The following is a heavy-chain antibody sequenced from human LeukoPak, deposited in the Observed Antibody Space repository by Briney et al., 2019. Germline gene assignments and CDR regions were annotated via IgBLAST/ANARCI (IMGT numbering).Heavy chain of an antibody. CDR3: ARAPTPYFTYYMDV. Sequence: GASLRLSCAASGFSFSGYGMNWVRQAPGKGLEWISYIGSSGSAGGNIYYAVSVKGRFTVSRDNAKDSLFLQMNSLQDADTAVYYCARAPTPYFTYYMDVWGKGTTVTVSS. CDR1: GFSFSGYG. V-gene: IGHV3-48*02. D-gene: IGHD2-21*01. J-gene: IGHJ6*03. CDR2: IGSSGSAGGNI.